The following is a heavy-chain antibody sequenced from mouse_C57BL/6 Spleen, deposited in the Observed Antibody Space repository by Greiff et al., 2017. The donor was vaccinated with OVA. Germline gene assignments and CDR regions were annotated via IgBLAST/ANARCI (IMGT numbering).Heavy chain of an antibody. CDR3: AREQGTAQAWFAY. J-gene: IGHJ3*01. V-gene: IGHV5-4*01. CDR1: GFTFSSYA. CDR2: ISDGGSYT. Sequence: EVQLVESGGGLVKPGGSLKLSCAASGFTFSSYAMSWVRQTPEKRLEWVATISDGGSYTYYPDNVKGRFTISRDNAKNNLYLQMSHLKSEDTAMYYCAREQGTAQAWFAYWGQGTRVTVSA. D-gene: IGHD3-2*02.